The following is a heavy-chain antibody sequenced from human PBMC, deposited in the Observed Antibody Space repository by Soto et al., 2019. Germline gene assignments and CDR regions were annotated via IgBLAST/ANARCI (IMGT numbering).Heavy chain of an antibody. CDR2: ISFDGSKT. D-gene: IGHD5-18*01. CDR1: GFIFSNYA. Sequence: QPGGSLRLSCAASGFIFSNYAMHWVRQAPGKGLEWVTIISFDGSKTHYADSVRGRFTISRDNSNNTLSLQMSNLRPEDTALYYCAREGGNGYSYGYSFDYWGQGTQVTVSS. V-gene: IGHV3-30-3*01. J-gene: IGHJ4*02. CDR3: AREGGNGYSYGYSFDY.